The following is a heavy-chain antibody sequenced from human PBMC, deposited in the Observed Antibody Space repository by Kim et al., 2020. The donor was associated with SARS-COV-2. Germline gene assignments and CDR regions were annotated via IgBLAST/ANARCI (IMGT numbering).Heavy chain of an antibody. CDR3: ARGKISVGGTDV. Sequence: SETLSLTCTVSGGSISSGGYYWSWIRQHPGKGLEWIGYIYYSGSTYYNPSLKSRVTISVDTSKNQFSLKLSSVTAADTAVYYCARGKISVGGTDVWGQGTTVTVSS. J-gene: IGHJ6*02. V-gene: IGHV4-31*03. D-gene: IGHD3-10*01. CDR1: GGSISSGGYY. CDR2: IYYSGST.